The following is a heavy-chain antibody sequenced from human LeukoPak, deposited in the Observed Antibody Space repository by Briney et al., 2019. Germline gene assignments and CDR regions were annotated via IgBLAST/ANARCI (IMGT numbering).Heavy chain of an antibody. CDR3: ARTDYWYFDL. CDR2: IYYSGST. CDR1: GGSISSSSYY. Sequence: SETLSLTCTVSGGSISSSSYYWGWIRQPPGTGLEWIGSIYYSGSTNYNPSLTSRVTISVDTSKNQFSLKLSSVTAADTAVYYCARTDYWYFDLWGRGTLVTVSS. V-gene: IGHV4-39*07. J-gene: IGHJ2*01.